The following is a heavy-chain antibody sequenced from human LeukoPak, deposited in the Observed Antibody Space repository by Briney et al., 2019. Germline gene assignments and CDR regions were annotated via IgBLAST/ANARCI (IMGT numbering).Heavy chain of an antibody. Sequence: PGGSLRLSCAASGFTFDDYAIHWVRQVPGKGLEWVSGISWNSGTIGYEVSVKGRFTISRDNAKNSLYLQMNSLRAEDTALYYCARDRVSGGYDLTYPRGHFDYWGQGTLVTVSS. J-gene: IGHJ4*02. CDR3: ARDRVSGGYDLTYPRGHFDY. V-gene: IGHV3-9*01. D-gene: IGHD5-12*01. CDR2: ISWNSGTI. CDR1: GFTFDDYA.